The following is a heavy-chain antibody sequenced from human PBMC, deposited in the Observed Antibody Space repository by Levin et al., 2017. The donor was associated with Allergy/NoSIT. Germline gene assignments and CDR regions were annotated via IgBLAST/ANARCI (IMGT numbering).Heavy chain of an antibody. Sequence: ASETLSLTCTVSGGSISSSSYYWGWIRQPPGKGLEWIGSIYYSGSTYYNPSLKSRVTISVDTSKNQFSLKLSSVTAADTAVYYCAREASGAVAVYWFDPWGQGTLVTVSS. CDR2: IYYSGST. D-gene: IGHD6-19*01. CDR3: AREASGAVAVYWFDP. J-gene: IGHJ5*02. CDR1: GGSISSSSYY. V-gene: IGHV4-39*07.